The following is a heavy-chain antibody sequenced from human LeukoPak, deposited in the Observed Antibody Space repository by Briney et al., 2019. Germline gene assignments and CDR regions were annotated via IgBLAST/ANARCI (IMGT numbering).Heavy chain of an antibody. J-gene: IGHJ4*02. CDR2: ISSSSSYI. CDR3: AREDGGSSTSFDY. Sequence: PGGSLRLSSAASGFTLSSYSMSSVRQAPGKGLEWGSSISSSSSYINYADSVKGRFTISRDNAKNSLYLQMNSLRAEDTAVYYCAREDGGSSTSFDYWGQGTLVTVSS. CDR1: GFTLSSYS. V-gene: IGHV3-21*01. D-gene: IGHD2-2*01.